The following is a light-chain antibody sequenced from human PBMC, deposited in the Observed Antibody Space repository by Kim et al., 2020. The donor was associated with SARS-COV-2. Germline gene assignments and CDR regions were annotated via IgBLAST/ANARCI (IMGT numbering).Light chain of an antibody. J-gene: IGLJ1*01. CDR2: EVS. CDR3: SSYAGSNKRV. Sequence: GQSVTISCTGTSSDVGGYNYVSWYQQHPGKAPKLMIYEVSKRPSGVPDRFSGSKSGNTASLTVSGLQAEDEADYYCSSYAGSNKRVFGTGTKVTV. V-gene: IGLV2-8*01. CDR1: SSDVGGYNY.